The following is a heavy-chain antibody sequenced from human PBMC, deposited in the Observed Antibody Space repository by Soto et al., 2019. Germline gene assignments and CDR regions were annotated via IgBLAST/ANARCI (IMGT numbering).Heavy chain of an antibody. CDR3: TTGASMTPDY. CDR1: GYSFTRYW. Sequence: GESLKISCKGSGYSFTRYWIGGVRQMPGKGLEWMGIIFPGDSDTRYSPSFQGQVTISADTSISATYLQWSSLKASDTAVYYCTTGASMTPDYWGQGTLVTVSS. D-gene: IGHD2-8*02. V-gene: IGHV5-51*01. CDR2: IFPGDSDT. J-gene: IGHJ4*02.